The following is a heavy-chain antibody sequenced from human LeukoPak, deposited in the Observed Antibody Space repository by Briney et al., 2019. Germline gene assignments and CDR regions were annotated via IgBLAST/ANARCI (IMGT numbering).Heavy chain of an antibody. CDR1: GFTVSNNY. Sequence: GGSLRLSCTASGFTVSNNYMNWVRQAPGKGLEWVALIYSGGTTNYADSVKGRFTIPRDNSKNTLYLQMTNVRVEDTAVYYCARDPPGIAASVSGGWGQGTLVTVSS. CDR2: IYSGGTT. D-gene: IGHD6-13*01. V-gene: IGHV3-53*01. CDR3: ARDPPGIAASVSGG. J-gene: IGHJ4*02.